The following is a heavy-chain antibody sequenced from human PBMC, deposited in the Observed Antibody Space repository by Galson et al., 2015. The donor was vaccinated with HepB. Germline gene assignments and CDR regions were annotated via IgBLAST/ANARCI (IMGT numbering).Heavy chain of an antibody. Sequence: SLRLSCAASGFTFSNYDMHWVRQAPGKGLEWVAVTSFNGTNTYYADSVKGRITIPRDNSKNTVYLQLNSLRGEDTAVYFCAKDNRPALVTGSHYFGMDVWGQGTTVSVSS. CDR3: AKDNRPALVTGSHYFGMDV. J-gene: IGHJ6*02. D-gene: IGHD5-18*01. CDR1: GFTFSNYD. V-gene: IGHV3-30*18. CDR2: TSFNGTNT.